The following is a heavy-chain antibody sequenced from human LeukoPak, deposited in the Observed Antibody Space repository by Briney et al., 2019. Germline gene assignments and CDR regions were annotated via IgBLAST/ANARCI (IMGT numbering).Heavy chain of an antibody. CDR1: GFTFSSYG. Sequence: AGGSLRLSCAASGFTFSSYGMHWVLQAPGKGLDWVAFIRYGGSNTYYVDSVKGRFTISRDNSKNTLYLQMNSLRPEDTAIYYCAKDHLFYGDYQGGYFDLWGRGTLVTVSS. D-gene: IGHD4-17*01. CDR3: AKDHLFYGDYQGGYFDL. V-gene: IGHV3-30*02. J-gene: IGHJ2*01. CDR2: IRYGGSNT.